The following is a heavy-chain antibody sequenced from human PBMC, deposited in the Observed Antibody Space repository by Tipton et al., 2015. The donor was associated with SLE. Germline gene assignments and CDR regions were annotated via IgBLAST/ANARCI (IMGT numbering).Heavy chain of an antibody. J-gene: IGHJ4*02. CDR2: IYYSGST. CDR3: ARSSDWNYVDFDY. V-gene: IGHV4-59*08. Sequence: TLSLTCTVSGGSISSYYWTWIRQPPGKGLEWVGYIYYSGSTNYNPSLKSRVTMSLDTSKNQFSLKLSSVTAADTAVYYCARSSDWNYVDFDYWGQGTLVTVTS. D-gene: IGHD1-7*01. CDR1: GGSISSYY.